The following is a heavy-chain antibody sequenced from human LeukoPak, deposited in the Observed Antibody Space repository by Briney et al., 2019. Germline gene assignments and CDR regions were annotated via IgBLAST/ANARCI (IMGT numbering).Heavy chain of an antibody. J-gene: IGHJ6*04. CDR3: AELGITMIGGV. V-gene: IGHV3-23*01. CDR1: GFTFISYA. Sequence: PGGSLRLSCAASGFTFISYAMSWVRQAPGKGLEWVSSITGSGGSTYYADSVKGRFTISRDNAKNSLYLQMNSLRAEDTAVYYCAELGITMIGGVWGKGTTVTISS. CDR2: ITGSGGST. D-gene: IGHD3-10*02.